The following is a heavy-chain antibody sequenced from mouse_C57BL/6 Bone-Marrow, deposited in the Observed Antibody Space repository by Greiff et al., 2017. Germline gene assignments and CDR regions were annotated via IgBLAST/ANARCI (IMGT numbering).Heavy chain of an antibody. V-gene: IGHV1-50*01. D-gene: IGHD2-5*01. Sequence: QVQLQQPGAELVKPGASVKLSCKASGYTFTSYWMQWVKQRPGQGLEWIGEIDPSDSYTNYNQKFKGKATLTVDTSSSTAYMQLSSLTSEDSAVYCGVGAYYSNTYAMDYWGQGTSVTVSS. CDR3: VGAYYSNTYAMDY. J-gene: IGHJ4*01. CDR1: GYTFTSYW. CDR2: IDPSDSYT.